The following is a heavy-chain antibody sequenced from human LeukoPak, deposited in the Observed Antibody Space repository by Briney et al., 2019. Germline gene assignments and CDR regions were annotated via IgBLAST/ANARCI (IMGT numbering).Heavy chain of an antibody. J-gene: IGHJ4*02. CDR3: ARTYYYDSSGSRAYDY. V-gene: IGHV5-51*01. CDR2: IYPGDSDI. D-gene: IGHD3-22*01. Sequence: GESLKISCKGSGYSFTSYWIGWVRQVPGKGLEWMGIIYPGDSDIRYSPSFQGQVTISADKSISTAYLQWSSLKASDTARYYCARTYYYDSSGSRAYDYWGQGTLVTVSS. CDR1: GYSFTSYW.